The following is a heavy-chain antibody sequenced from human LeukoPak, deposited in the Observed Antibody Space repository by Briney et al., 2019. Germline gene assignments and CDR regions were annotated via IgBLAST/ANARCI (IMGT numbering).Heavy chain of an antibody. CDR1: GFTFRSHA. V-gene: IGHV3-23*01. CDR3: AKDFRIGYSAHFDY. Sequence: GGSLRLSCVGSGFTFRSHAMSWVRQAPEKGLEFVSGIYENGGTTYYADSVKGRFSISRDNSRNTLYLQMDSLRGEDTAVYYCAKDFRIGYSAHFDYWGQGALVTVSS. D-gene: IGHD2-21*01. J-gene: IGHJ4*02. CDR2: IYENGGTT.